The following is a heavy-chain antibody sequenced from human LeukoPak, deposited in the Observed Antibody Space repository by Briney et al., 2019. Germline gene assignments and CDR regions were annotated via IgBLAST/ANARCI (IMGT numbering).Heavy chain of an antibody. CDR2: ISTYNDNT. Sequence: ASVKVSCKASGYTFNTYNINWVRQAPGQGLEWMGWISTYNDNTNYAQKFQGRVTMTTDTSTSTAYMELRSLRSDDTAVYYCARDVKVGSRFFDYWGQGTLVTVSS. CDR3: ARDVKVGSRFFDY. D-gene: IGHD6-13*01. J-gene: IGHJ4*02. V-gene: IGHV1-18*01. CDR1: GYTFNTYN.